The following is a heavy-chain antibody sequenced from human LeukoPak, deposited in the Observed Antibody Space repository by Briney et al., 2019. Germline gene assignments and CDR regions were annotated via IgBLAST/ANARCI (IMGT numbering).Heavy chain of an antibody. J-gene: IGHJ4*02. D-gene: IGHD5-12*01. CDR1: GFTFYDYA. Sequence: GGSLRLSCAASGFTFYDYAMHWVRHAPGKGLEWVSGISWNSGSIGYADSVKGRFTISRDNAKNSLYLQMNSLRAEDTALYYCAKGGWVVATTPFDYWGQGTLVTVSS. V-gene: IGHV3-9*01. CDR2: ISWNSGSI. CDR3: AKGGWVVATTPFDY.